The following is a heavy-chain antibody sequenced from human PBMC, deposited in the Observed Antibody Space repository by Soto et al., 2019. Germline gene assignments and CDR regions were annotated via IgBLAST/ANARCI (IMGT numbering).Heavy chain of an antibody. V-gene: IGHV3-66*01. CDR2: IYSGGST. CDR1: GFTVSSNY. CDR3: ASPAPYGDYGLAYYYYMDV. D-gene: IGHD4-17*01. Sequence: GGSLRLSCAASGFTVSSNYMSWVRQAPGKGLEWVSVIYSGGSTYYADSVKGRFTISRGNSKNTLYLQMNSLRAEDTAVYYCASPAPYGDYGLAYYYYMDVWGKGTTVTVSS. J-gene: IGHJ6*03.